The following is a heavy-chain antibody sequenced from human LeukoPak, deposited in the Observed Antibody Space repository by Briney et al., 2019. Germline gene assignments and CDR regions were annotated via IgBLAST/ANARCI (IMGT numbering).Heavy chain of an antibody. J-gene: IGHJ4*02. V-gene: IGHV3-23*01. CDR3: AKRRSPGSGSYAGTPGDY. D-gene: IGHD1-26*01. CDR2: ISGSGGST. Sequence: PGGSLRLSCVASGFTFSSYAMSWVRQAPGKGLEWVSAISGSGGSTYYADSVKGRFTISRDNSKNTLYLQMNSLRAEDTAVYYCAKRRSPGSGSYAGTPGDYWGQGTLVTVSS. CDR1: GFTFSSYA.